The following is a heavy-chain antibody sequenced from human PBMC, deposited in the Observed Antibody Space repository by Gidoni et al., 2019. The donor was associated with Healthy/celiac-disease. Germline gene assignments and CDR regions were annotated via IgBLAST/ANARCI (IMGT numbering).Heavy chain of an antibody. V-gene: IGHV3-30-3*01. CDR2: ISYDGSNK. CDR1: GLTFSRYS. D-gene: IGHD3-3*01. J-gene: IGHJ4*02. CDR3: ARVPFDFWSGYLFDY. Sequence: VPLVESGGGVVHPGRSLRLSCAASGLTFSRYSTHWVRQAPGKGLEWGAVISYDGSNKYYADAVKGRFTIYRDNSKNTLYLQMNSLRAEDTAVYYCARVPFDFWSGYLFDYWGQGTLVTVSS.